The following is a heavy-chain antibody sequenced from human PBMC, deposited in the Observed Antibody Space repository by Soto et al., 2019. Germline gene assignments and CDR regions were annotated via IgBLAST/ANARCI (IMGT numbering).Heavy chain of an antibody. D-gene: IGHD2-2*02. CDR2: ISSSGGTI. V-gene: IGHV3-48*03. CDR3: AKALTQGALWGPAAIHDGMDV. Sequence: GGSLRLSCAASGFTFSSYEMNWVRQAPGKGLEWVSYISSSGGTIYHAESVKGRFTISRDNAKNSLYLQMNSLRAEDTAVYYCAKALTQGALWGPAAIHDGMDVWGQGTTVTVSS. CDR1: GFTFSSYE. J-gene: IGHJ6*02.